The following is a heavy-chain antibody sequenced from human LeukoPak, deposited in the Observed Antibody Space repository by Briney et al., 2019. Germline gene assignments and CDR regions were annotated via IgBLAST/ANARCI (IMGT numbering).Heavy chain of an antibody. CDR1: GFTFSNYW. CDR3: AKDSGGYGDSLHFDY. Sequence: GGSLRLSCAASGFTFSNYWMTWVRQAPGKGLEWVPVISYDGSNKYYADSVKGRFTTSRDNSKNTLYLQINSLRAEDTAVYYCAKDSGGYGDSLHFDYWGQGTLVTVSS. J-gene: IGHJ4*02. V-gene: IGHV3-30*18. D-gene: IGHD4-17*01. CDR2: ISYDGSNK.